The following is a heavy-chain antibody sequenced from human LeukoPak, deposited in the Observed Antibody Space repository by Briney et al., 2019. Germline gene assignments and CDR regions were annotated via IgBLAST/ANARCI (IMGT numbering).Heavy chain of an antibody. CDR1: GFTFSSYG. CDR2: IWYDGSNK. D-gene: IGHD6-19*01. Sequence: GGSLRLSCAASGFTFSSYGMHWVRQAPGKGLEWVAVIWYDGSNKYYADSVKGRFTISRDNSKNTLYLQMNSLRAEDTAVYYCARDTWRAVAGILFDYWGQGTLVTVSS. CDR3: ARDTWRAVAGILFDY. J-gene: IGHJ4*02. V-gene: IGHV3-33*01.